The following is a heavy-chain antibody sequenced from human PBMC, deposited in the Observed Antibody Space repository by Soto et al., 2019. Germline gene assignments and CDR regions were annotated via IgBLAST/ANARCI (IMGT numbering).Heavy chain of an antibody. V-gene: IGHV3-33*01. CDR3: ARDTRLAVADEGAFDS. J-gene: IGHJ5*01. CDR2: IWHDGSSI. CDR1: PLTFSYDG. D-gene: IGHD6-19*01. Sequence: QVQLVESGGGVVQPGRSLRLSCVASPLTFSYDGMHWVRQAPGKGLEWVAVIWHDGSSIYYADSVNGRFTISRDNSKNTLYLQMNSLRDEDTAFYFCARDTRLAVADEGAFDSWGQGTLVTVSS.